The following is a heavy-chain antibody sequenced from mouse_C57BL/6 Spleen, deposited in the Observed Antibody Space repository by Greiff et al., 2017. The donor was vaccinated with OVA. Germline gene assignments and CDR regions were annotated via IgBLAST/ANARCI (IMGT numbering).Heavy chain of an antibody. J-gene: IGHJ2*01. CDR2: INYDGSST. V-gene: IGHV5-16*01. CDR1: GFTFSDYY. Sequence: EVKLVESEGGLVQPGSSMKLSCTASGFTFSDYYMAWVRQVPEKGLEWVANINYDGSSTYYLDSLKSRFIISRDNAKNILYLQMSSLKSEDTATYYCARGRSSLYFDYWGQGTTLTVSS. D-gene: IGHD1-1*01. CDR3: ARGRSSLYFDY.